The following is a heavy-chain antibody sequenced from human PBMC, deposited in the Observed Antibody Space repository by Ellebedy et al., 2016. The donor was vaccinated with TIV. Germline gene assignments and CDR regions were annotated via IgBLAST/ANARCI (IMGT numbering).Heavy chain of an antibody. Sequence: MPSETLSLTCTVSDGSISNFHWSWIRQPPGKGLEWFGYIYFSGITNYNPSLKSRVTMSVDTSKNQFSLKQSSVTTADTAVYYCARWVGHFDFWGQGAQGTVSS. CDR2: IYFSGIT. CDR3: ARWVGHFDF. D-gene: IGHD1-26*01. J-gene: IGHJ4*02. V-gene: IGHV4-59*01. CDR1: DGSISNFH.